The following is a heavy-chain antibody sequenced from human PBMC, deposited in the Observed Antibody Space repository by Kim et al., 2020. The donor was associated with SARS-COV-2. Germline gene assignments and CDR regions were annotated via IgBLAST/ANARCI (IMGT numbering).Heavy chain of an antibody. J-gene: IGHJ5*02. CDR3: AKETEQQLVPYNWFDP. CDR1: GFTFSSYA. CDR2: ISGSGGST. D-gene: IGHD6-13*01. Sequence: GGSLRLSCAASGFTFSSYAMSWVRQAPGKGLEWVSAISGSGGSTYYADSVKGRFTISRDNSKNTLYLQMNSLRAEDTAVYYCAKETEQQLVPYNWFDPWGQGTLVTVSS. V-gene: IGHV3-23*01.